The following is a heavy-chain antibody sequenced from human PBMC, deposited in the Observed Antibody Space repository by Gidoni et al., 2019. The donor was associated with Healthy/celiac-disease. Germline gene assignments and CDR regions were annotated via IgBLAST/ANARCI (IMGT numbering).Heavy chain of an antibody. J-gene: IGHJ6*03. D-gene: IGHD5-18*01. CDR1: GFTFSNAW. CDR2: IKSKTDGGTT. V-gene: IGHV3-15*07. Sequence: EVQLVESGGGLVKPGGSLRLSCAASGFTFSNAWMNWVRQAPGKGLEWVSRIKSKTDGGTTDYAAPVKGRFTISRDDSKNTLYLQMNSLKTEDTAVYYCTTGVRPIQLWFGGYYYMDVWGKGTTVTVSS. CDR3: TTGVRPIQLWFGGYYYMDV.